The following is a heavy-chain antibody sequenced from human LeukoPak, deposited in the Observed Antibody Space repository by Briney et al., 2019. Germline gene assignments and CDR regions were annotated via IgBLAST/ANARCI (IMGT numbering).Heavy chain of an antibody. V-gene: IGHV3-23*01. CDR1: GFTFSSYA. D-gene: IGHD3-3*01. CDR2: VRDSGSST. Sequence: PGGSLRLSCAASGFTFSSYAMNWARQAPGKGLEWVSTVRDSGSSTYYADSVKGRFTISRDNSKNTLYLQMNSLRAEGTAVYYCAKGWSDYFDYWGQGTLVTVSS. CDR3: AKGWSDYFDY. J-gene: IGHJ4*02.